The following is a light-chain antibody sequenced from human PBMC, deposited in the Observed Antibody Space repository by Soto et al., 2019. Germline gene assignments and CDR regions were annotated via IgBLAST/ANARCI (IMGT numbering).Light chain of an antibody. V-gene: IGKV1D-12*01. CDR3: QQADSLSLT. J-gene: IGKJ4*01. CDR2: AAS. CDR1: QDISSW. Sequence: DIQMTQSPSSVSASVGDRVTITCRASQDISSWLAWYQQKPGIAPKLLIYAASSLQSGVPSRFSGSGSGTDFTLTISSLQPEDFATYYCQQADSLSLTFGGGTKVEIK.